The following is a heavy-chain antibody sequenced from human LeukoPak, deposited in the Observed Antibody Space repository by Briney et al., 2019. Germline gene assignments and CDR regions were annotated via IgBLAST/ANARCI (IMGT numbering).Heavy chain of an antibody. Sequence: SETLSLTCAVYGGSFSGYYWSWLRQPPGKGLEWIGEINHSGSTNYNPSLKSRVTISVDTSKNQFSLKLSSVTAADTAVYNCARVRAARPFDYWGQGTLVTVSS. CDR3: ARVRAARPFDY. V-gene: IGHV4-34*01. D-gene: IGHD6-6*01. J-gene: IGHJ4*02. CDR2: INHSGST. CDR1: GGSFSGYY.